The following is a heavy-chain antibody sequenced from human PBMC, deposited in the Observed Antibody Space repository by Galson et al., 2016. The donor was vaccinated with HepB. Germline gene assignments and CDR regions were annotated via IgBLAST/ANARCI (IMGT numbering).Heavy chain of an antibody. CDR2: IYSGGTT. CDR1: GFTVSNNY. CDR3: ANNPNSGNH. J-gene: IGHJ5*02. V-gene: IGHV3-53*01. Sequence: SLRLSCAASGFTVSNNYMSWVRQAPGKGLEGVSVIYSGGTTHYGDSVRGRFTISRDNSKNTRYLQMNSLRAEDTAVYYCANNPNSGNHWGQGTLVTVSS. D-gene: IGHD6-19*01.